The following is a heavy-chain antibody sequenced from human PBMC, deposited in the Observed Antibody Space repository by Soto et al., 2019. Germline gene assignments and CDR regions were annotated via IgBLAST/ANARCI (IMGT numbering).Heavy chain of an antibody. CDR1: GFIFDSYA. D-gene: IGHD6-13*01. Sequence: EVQLVESGGGLVQPGGSLRLSCSASGFIFDSYAMHWVRQAPGKGLEFVSAVSSGGGSTHYPDSVKGRFTISRDNSKNTLYLQMTSLRPDDTAVYYCVKNADAAAFDFWGQGTLVTVSS. CDR3: VKNADAAAFDF. V-gene: IGHV3-64D*06. J-gene: IGHJ4*02. CDR2: VSSGGGST.